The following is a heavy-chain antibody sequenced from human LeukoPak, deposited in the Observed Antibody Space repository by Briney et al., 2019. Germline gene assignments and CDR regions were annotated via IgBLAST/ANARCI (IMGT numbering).Heavy chain of an antibody. CDR1: GFTFSSYW. J-gene: IGHJ6*03. Sequence: GGSLRLSCAASGFTFSSYWMSWVRQAPGKGLEWVANIKQDGSEKYCVDSLKGRFTISRDNAKNSLYLQMNSLRAEDTALYYCAREVYDRGGFPTYYYYHMDVWGKGTTVTVSS. V-gene: IGHV3-7*01. CDR2: IKQDGSEK. D-gene: IGHD3-10*02. CDR3: AREVYDRGGFPTYYYYHMDV.